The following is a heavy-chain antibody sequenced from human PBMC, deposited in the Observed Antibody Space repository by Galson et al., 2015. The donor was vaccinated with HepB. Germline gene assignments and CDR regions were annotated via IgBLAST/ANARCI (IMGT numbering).Heavy chain of an antibody. CDR2: TYYRSKWYN. CDR1: GDSVSSNSAA. CDR3: ARDLTQLERRKDYYYYYMDV. V-gene: IGHV6-1*01. Sequence: CAISGDSVSSNSAAWNWIRQSPSRGLEWLGRTYYRSKWYNDYAVSVKSRITINPDTSKNQFSLQLNSVTPEDTAVYYCARDLTQLERRKDYYYYYMDVWGKGTTVTVSS. D-gene: IGHD1-1*01. J-gene: IGHJ6*03.